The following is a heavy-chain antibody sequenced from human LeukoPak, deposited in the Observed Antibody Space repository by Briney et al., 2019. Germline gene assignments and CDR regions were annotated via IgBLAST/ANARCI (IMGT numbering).Heavy chain of an antibody. J-gene: IGHJ4*02. CDR2: ISAYNGKT. Sequence: GASVKVSCTASGYTFTSYSISWVRQAPGQGVEWMGWISAYNGKTNYAQKLQGRVTMTTDTSTSTAYMELRRLRSDDTAVYYCARDRERVVATMGYYWGQGTLVTVSS. V-gene: IGHV1-18*01. CDR3: ARDRERVVATMGYY. CDR1: GYTFTSYS. D-gene: IGHD5-12*01.